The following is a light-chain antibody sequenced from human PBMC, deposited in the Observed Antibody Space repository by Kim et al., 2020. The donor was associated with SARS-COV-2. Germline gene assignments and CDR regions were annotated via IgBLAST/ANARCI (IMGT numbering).Light chain of an antibody. CDR3: QQGTTFPWT. Sequence: ASGGDTVTRTCRANQAIGPWLAWYQQRPGNAPKLLISGSSDLETGVPSRFSGSGSGTDFTFTIISLQPEDFATYYCQQGTTFPWTFGPGTKVDIK. CDR1: QAIGPW. V-gene: IGKV1-12*01. J-gene: IGKJ1*01. CDR2: GSS.